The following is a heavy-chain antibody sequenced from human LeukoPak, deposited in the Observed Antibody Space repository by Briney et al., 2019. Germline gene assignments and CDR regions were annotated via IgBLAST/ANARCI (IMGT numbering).Heavy chain of an antibody. J-gene: IGHJ4*02. D-gene: IGHD3-10*01. CDR1: GFTFSSYA. V-gene: IGHV3-30-3*01. CDR2: ISYDGSNK. Sequence: TGGSLRLSCAASGFTFSSYAMHWVRQAPGKGLEWVAVISYDGSNKYYADSVKGRFTISRDSAKNSLYLQMNSLRAEDTAVYYCAREQKLYDGSGSSTFDFWGQGTLVTVSS. CDR3: AREQKLYDGSGSSTFDF.